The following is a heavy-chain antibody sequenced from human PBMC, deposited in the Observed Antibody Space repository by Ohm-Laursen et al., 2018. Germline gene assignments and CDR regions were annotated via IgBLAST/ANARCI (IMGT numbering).Heavy chain of an antibody. Sequence: TLSLTCAVNGESSSGYFWNWIRQPPGKGLEWIGEINQSGSTKYNPSLKRRVTTSVNTSKNQFSQNLSFVTAADTAMYYCARKTDWNHYYFDYWGQGTLVTVSS. CDR1: GESSSGYF. CDR2: INQSGST. CDR3: ARKTDWNHYYFDY. D-gene: IGHD1-1*01. J-gene: IGHJ4*02. V-gene: IGHV4-34*01.